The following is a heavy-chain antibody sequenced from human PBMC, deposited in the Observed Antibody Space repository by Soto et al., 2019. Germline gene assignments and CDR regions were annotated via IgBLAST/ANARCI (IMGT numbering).Heavy chain of an antibody. CDR3: AKGGDCSGGSCYYFDYFDY. CDR2: ISGSGGST. J-gene: IGHJ4*02. D-gene: IGHD2-15*01. CDR1: GFTFSSYA. V-gene: IGHV3-23*01. Sequence: EVQLLESGGGLVQPGGSLRLSCAASGFTFSSYAMSWVRQAPGKGLEWVSAISGSGGSTYYADSVKGRFTISRDNSKNTLYLQMNSLRAEGTAVYYCAKGGDCSGGSCYYFDYFDYWGQGTLVTVSS.